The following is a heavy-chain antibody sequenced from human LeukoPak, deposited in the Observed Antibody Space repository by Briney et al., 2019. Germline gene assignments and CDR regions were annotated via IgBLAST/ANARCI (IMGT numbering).Heavy chain of an antibody. J-gene: IGHJ4*02. CDR1: GFTFSSYA. CDR3: AGLELPLFDY. V-gene: IGHV3-23*01. Sequence: GGSLRLSCAASGFTFSSYAMSWVRQAPGKGLEWVSAISGSGGSTYYADSVKGRFTISRDNAKNSLYLQMNSLRAEDTAVYYCAGLELPLFDYWGQGTLVTVSS. D-gene: IGHD1-7*01. CDR2: ISGSGGST.